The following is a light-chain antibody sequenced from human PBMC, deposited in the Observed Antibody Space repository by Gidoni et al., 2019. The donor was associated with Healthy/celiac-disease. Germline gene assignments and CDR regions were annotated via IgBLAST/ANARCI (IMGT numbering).Light chain of an antibody. CDR2: GAS. Sequence: EIVLTQSPGTLSLSPGERATLSCRASQSVSSSYLAWYQQKPGQAPRLLSYGASSRATGIPDRFCGSGSGTDFTLTISRLEPEEFAVYYCQQYGSSPCSFGQGTKLEIK. CDR1: QSVSSSY. CDR3: QQYGSSPCS. J-gene: IGKJ2*04. V-gene: IGKV3-20*01.